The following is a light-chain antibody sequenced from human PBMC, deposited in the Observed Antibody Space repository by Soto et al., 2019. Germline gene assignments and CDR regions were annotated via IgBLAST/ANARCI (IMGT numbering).Light chain of an antibody. V-gene: IGLV1-47*01. CDR2: RNN. J-gene: IGLJ3*02. CDR1: SSNIGSEY. CDR3: AARDDSLSGHWV. Sequence: QSVLTRPPSASGTPGQRVTISCSGSSSNIGSEYVVWYQHLPGTAPKLLIYRNNQRPSGVPDRFAGSKSGTSASLAISGLRSEDEADYYCAARDDSLSGHWVFGGGTKVTVL.